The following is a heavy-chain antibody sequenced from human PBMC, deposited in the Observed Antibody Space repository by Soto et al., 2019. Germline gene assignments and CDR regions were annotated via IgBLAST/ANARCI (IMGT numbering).Heavy chain of an antibody. CDR3: AKVDYYYGSGSYSHFDY. D-gene: IGHD3-10*01. V-gene: IGHV3-23*01. J-gene: IGHJ4*02. CDR2: ISGSGGST. Sequence: PGGSLRLSCAASGFTFSSYAMSWVRQAPGKGLEWVSAISGSGGSTYYADSVKGRFTISRDNSKNTLYLQMNSLRAEDTAVYYCAKVDYYYGSGSYSHFDYWRQGTLVTVSS. CDR1: GFTFSSYA.